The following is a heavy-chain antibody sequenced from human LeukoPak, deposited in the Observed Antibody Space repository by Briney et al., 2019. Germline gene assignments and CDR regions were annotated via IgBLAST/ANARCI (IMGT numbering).Heavy chain of an antibody. CDR3: ARDHGGSYLFDY. V-gene: IGHV1-69*05. CDR1: GGTFSSYA. CDR2: VIPIFGTA. J-gene: IGHJ4*02. Sequence: SVKVSCKASGGTFSSYAISWVRRPLEQGFSWMRGVIPIFGTANYAQKFQGRVTITTDESTSTAYMELSSLRSEDTAVYYCARDHGGSYLFDYWGQGTLVTVSS. D-gene: IGHD1-26*01.